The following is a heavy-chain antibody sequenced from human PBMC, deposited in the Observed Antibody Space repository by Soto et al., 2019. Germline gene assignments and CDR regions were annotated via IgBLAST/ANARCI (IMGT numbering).Heavy chain of an antibody. CDR3: ARDWGGEGTFDY. D-gene: IGHD3-16*01. J-gene: IGHJ4*02. V-gene: IGHV3-21*01. CDR1: GFTLSSYS. Sequence: EVQLVESGGGLVKPGGSLRLSCAASGFTLSSYSMNWVRQAPGKGLEWVSSISSSSSYIYYPDSVKGRFTISRDNAKNSLYLQMNSLSAEDTAVYYCARDWGGEGTFDYWGQGTLVTVSS. CDR2: ISSSSSYI.